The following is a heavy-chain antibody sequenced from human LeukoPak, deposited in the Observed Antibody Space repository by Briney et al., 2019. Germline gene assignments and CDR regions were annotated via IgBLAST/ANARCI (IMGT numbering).Heavy chain of an antibody. V-gene: IGHV3-9*01. Sequence: AGGSLRLSCAASGFTFDDYAMHWVRQAPGKGLEWVSGISWNSGSIGYADSVKGRFTISRDNAKSSLYLQMNSLRAEDTALYYCAKARNLNYDFWSGYYTYYFDYWGQGTLVTVSS. J-gene: IGHJ4*02. CDR3: AKARNLNYDFWSGYYTYYFDY. D-gene: IGHD3-3*01. CDR2: ISWNSGSI. CDR1: GFTFDDYA.